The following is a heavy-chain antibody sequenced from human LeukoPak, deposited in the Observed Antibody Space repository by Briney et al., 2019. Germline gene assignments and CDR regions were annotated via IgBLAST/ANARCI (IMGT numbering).Heavy chain of an antibody. Sequence: PGGSLRLSCAASGFTISNNYMNWVRQAPGKGLEWVSVIYSGGNTYYADSVKGRFTISRDDSKNTLYLQMNSLRAEDTAVYYCARGSYWGSSGKGFDYWGQGTLVTVSS. V-gene: IGHV3-53*01. D-gene: IGHD7-27*01. CDR2: IYSGGNT. J-gene: IGHJ4*02. CDR3: ARGSYWGSSGKGFDY. CDR1: GFTISNNY.